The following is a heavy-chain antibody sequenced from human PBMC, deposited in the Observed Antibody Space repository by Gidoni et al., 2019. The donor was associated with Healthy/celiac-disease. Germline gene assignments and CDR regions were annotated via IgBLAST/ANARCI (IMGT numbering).Heavy chain of an antibody. D-gene: IGHD3-3*01. CDR1: GGTFSSYA. CDR2: IIPIFGTA. Sequence: QVQLVQSGAEVKKPGSSVQVCCTASGGTFSSYAISWVRQAPGQGLEWMGGIIPIFGTANYAQKFQGRVTITADESTSTAYMELSSLRSEDTAVYYCARVIGGYDFWSGYGMDVWGQGTTVTVSS. CDR3: ARVIGGYDFWSGYGMDV. J-gene: IGHJ6*02. V-gene: IGHV1-69*01.